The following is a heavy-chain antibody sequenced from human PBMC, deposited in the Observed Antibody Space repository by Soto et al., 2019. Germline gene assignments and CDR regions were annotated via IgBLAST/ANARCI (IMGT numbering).Heavy chain of an antibody. V-gene: IGHV3-33*01. J-gene: IGHJ5*02. CDR2: IWYDGSNK. Sequence: GGSLRLSCAASGFTFSSYGMHWVRQAPGKGLEGVAVIWYDGSNKYYADSVKGRFTISRDNYKNTLYLQMNSLRAEDTAVYYCARESRYYDSSGYFQVYNWFDPWGQGTLVTVSS. CDR1: GFTFSSYG. CDR3: ARESRYYDSSGYFQVYNWFDP. D-gene: IGHD3-22*01.